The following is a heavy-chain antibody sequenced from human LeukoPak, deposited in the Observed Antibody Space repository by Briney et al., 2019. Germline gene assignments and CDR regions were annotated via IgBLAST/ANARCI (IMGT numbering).Heavy chain of an antibody. CDR1: GGSFNDYS. CDR2: INHSGST. J-gene: IGHJ5*02. Sequence: SETLSLTCGVHGGSFNDYSWTWIRQSPGKGLEWIGEINHSGSTTYNPSLKSRFTMSVDASKNQFSLRLSSVTAADTAVYYCAREVVVWADRGFDPWGQGTLVTVSS. D-gene: IGHD2-15*01. V-gene: IGHV4-34*01. CDR3: AREVVVWADRGFDP.